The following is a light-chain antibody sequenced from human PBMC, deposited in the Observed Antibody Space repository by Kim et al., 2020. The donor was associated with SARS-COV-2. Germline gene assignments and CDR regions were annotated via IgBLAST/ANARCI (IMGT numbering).Light chain of an antibody. CDR3: QQYGSSPPFT. CDR2: GTS. Sequence: EIVLTQSPDTLSLSPGERATLSCRASQSVSSNYLAWYQQRPGQAPRLLTYGTSTRATDIPDRFSGSGSGTDFTLTISRLEPEDFAVYYCQQYGSSPPFTFGQGTNLEI. CDR1: QSVSSNY. J-gene: IGKJ2*01. V-gene: IGKV3-20*01.